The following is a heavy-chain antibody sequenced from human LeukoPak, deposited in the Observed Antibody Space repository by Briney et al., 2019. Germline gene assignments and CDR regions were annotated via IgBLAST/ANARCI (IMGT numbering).Heavy chain of an antibody. D-gene: IGHD4-23*01. V-gene: IGHV1-69*13. J-gene: IGHJ4*02. CDR3: ARDRGYGGNPRYFDY. CDR1: GGTFSSYA. Sequence: SVKVSCKASGGTFSSYAISWVRQAPGQGLEWVGGISPIFGTANYAQKFQGRVTITADESTSTAYMELSSLRSEDTAVYYCARDRGYGGNPRYFDYWGQGTLVTVSS. CDR2: ISPIFGTA.